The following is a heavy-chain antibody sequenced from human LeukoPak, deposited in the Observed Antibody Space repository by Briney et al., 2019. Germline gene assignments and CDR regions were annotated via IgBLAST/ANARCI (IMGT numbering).Heavy chain of an antibody. CDR3: ARAGYGDYNQLAYYYYGMDV. D-gene: IGHD4-17*01. CDR2: ISYDGSNK. CDR1: GFTFSSYA. Sequence: GGSLRLSCAASGFTFSSYAMHWVRQAPGKGLEWVAVISYDGSNKYYADSVKGRFTISRDNSKNTLYLQMNSLRAEDTAVYYCARAGYGDYNQLAYYYYGMDVWGQGTTVTVSS. V-gene: IGHV3-30-3*01. J-gene: IGHJ6*02.